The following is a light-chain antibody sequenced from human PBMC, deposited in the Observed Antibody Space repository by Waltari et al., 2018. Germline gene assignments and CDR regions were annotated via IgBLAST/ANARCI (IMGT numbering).Light chain of an antibody. Sequence: QSALTQPASVSGSPGQSITISCPGTSRDIGNSTYVSWYQQHPGKAPKLMIYDVSNRPSGVSNRFSGSKSGNTASLTISGLQAEDEAVYYCSSYTSSSTLVVFGTGTKVTVL. J-gene: IGLJ1*01. CDR2: DVS. V-gene: IGLV2-14*03. CDR1: SRDIGNSTY. CDR3: SSYTSSSTLVV.